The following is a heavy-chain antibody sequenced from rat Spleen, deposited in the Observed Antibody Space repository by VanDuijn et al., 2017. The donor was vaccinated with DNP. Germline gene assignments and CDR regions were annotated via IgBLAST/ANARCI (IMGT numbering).Heavy chain of an antibody. CDR2: ITTSGDST. CDR3: ARRWGHYGYKPLSYFDY. CDR1: GFTFNNYW. Sequence: EVQLVESGGGLVQPGRSLKVSCVVSGFTFNNYWMTWIRQVPGKGLEWVASITTSGDSTYSPDSVKGRFTISRDNAKSTLYLQMDSLRSEDTATYFCARRWGHYGYKPLSYFDYWGQGVMVTVSS. J-gene: IGHJ2*01. D-gene: IGHD1-6*01. V-gene: IGHV5-31*01.